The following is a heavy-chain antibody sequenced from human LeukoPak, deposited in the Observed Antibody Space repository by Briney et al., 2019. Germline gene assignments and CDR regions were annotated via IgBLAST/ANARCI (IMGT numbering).Heavy chain of an antibody. CDR2: IYYSGST. Sequence: SETLSLTCTVSGGSISSYYWSWIRQPPGKGLEWIGYIYYSGSTNYIPSLKSRVTISVDTSKNQFSLKLTSVTAADTAVYYCARTTEGGYTYGYFYYYYMDVWGKGTTVTISS. CDR3: ARTTEGGYTYGYFYYYYMDV. V-gene: IGHV4-59*01. J-gene: IGHJ6*03. CDR1: GGSISSYY. D-gene: IGHD5-18*01.